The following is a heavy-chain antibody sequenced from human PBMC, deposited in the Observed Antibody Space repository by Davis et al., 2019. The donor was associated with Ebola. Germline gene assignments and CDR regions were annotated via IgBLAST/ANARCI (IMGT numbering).Heavy chain of an antibody. Sequence: GGSLRPSCPPSGSTSGSFAMHWVRQVPAKGLEWVASISYDGSNKYYADSVKGRFTISRDNSKNTLYLQMNSLRAEDTAVYYCARLQGGAVAGGAWAFDIWGQGTMVTVSS. CDR3: ARLQGGAVAGGAWAFDI. CDR2: ISYDGSNK. CDR1: GSTSGSFA. D-gene: IGHD6-19*01. J-gene: IGHJ3*02. V-gene: IGHV3-30-3*01.